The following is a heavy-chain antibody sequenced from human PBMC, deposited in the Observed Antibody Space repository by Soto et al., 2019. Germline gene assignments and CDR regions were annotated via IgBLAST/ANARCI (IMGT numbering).Heavy chain of an antibody. CDR2: IYWDDDK. CDR3: AHRQWLGHIDH. CDR1: GFSLSTSGVG. V-gene: IGHV2-5*02. J-gene: IGHJ4*02. Sequence: QITLKESGPTLVKPTQTLTLTCSFSGFSLSTSGVGVGWIRQPPGKALEWLALIYWDDDKHYSPSLKSRLTVTKDTSKNRVVLTMTNMDPMDTATYYCAHRQWLGHIDHWGQGTLVTVSS. D-gene: IGHD6-19*01.